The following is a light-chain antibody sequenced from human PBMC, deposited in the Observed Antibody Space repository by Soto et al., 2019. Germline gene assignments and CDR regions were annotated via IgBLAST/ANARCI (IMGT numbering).Light chain of an antibody. CDR2: DVS. CDR1: SSDVGGYNY. Sequence: QSALTQPASVSGSPGQSITISCTGTSSDVGGYNYVSWYQQHPGKAPKLMIYDVSNRPSGVSNSFSGSKSGNTASLTISGLQAEDEADYYCSSYTSSSTLLYVFGTGTKSPS. CDR3: SSYTSSSTLLYV. V-gene: IGLV2-14*01. J-gene: IGLJ1*01.